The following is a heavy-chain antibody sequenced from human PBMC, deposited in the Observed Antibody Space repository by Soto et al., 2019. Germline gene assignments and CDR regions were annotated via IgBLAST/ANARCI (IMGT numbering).Heavy chain of an antibody. Sequence: QVQLVESGGGVVQPGMSLRLSCAASGFTFSSYGMHWVRQAPGKGLEWVAVISYDGNNKYYADSVKGRFTISRDNSKNTLYLQMNRLRPEDTAVYYCAKASDSSGWYVTPDFDYWGQGTLVTVSS. CDR2: ISYDGNNK. J-gene: IGHJ4*02. CDR3: AKASDSSGWYVTPDFDY. D-gene: IGHD6-19*01. CDR1: GFTFSSYG. V-gene: IGHV3-30*18.